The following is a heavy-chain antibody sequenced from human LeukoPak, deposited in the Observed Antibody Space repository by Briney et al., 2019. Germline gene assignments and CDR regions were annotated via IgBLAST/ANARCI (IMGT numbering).Heavy chain of an antibody. D-gene: IGHD1-14*01. CDR3: ARGYLRSTRTDYFDY. V-gene: IGHV3-66*03. Sequence: PGGSLRLSCTVSGFTVSSNSMSWVRQAPGKGLEWVSFIYSDNTHYSDSVKGRFTISRDNSKNTLYLQMNSLRAEDTAVYYCARGYLRSTRTDYFDYWGQGTLVTVSS. CDR1: GFTVSSNS. CDR2: IYSDNT. J-gene: IGHJ4*02.